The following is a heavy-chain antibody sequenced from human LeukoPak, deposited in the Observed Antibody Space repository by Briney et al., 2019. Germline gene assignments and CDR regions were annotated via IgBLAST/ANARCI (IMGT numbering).Heavy chain of an antibody. Sequence: SETLSLTCTVSGGSISSYYWSWIRQPPGKGLEWIGYIYYSGSTNYNPSLKSRVTISVDTSKNQFSLKLSSVTAADTAVYYCAGRGYDFWSGYSYTPFFCWGQGTLVTVSS. V-gene: IGHV4-59*01. D-gene: IGHD3-3*01. CDR2: IYYSGST. CDR3: AGRGYDFWSGYSYTPFFC. J-gene: IGHJ4*02. CDR1: GGSISSYY.